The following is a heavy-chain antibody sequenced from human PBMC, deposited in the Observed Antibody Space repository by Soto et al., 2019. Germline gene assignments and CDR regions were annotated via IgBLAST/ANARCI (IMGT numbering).Heavy chain of an antibody. D-gene: IGHD6-19*01. V-gene: IGHV3-23*01. Sequence: EVQLLESGGGLVQPGGSLRLSCAASGFTFSSYALSWVRQAPGKGLEWVSVISGSGGSTYYADSVKGRFTISRDNSKNNLYLQMNSLRADDTAVYDCAKSSGWFHPFDYWGQVTLVTVSS. CDR2: ISGSGGST. CDR3: AKSSGWFHPFDY. J-gene: IGHJ4*02. CDR1: GFTFSSYA.